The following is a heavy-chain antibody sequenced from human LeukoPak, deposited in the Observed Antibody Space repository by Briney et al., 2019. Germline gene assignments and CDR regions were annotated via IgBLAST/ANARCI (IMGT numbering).Heavy chain of an antibody. V-gene: IGHV1-18*01. Sequence: ASVRVSCKASGYTFTTYGISWVRQAPGQGLEWMGWISAYNGNTNYAPKVQGRVTMTTDASTSTAYMELRNLRSDDTAVYYCARDFECSTSWFDYWGQGALVTVSS. CDR2: ISAYNGNT. D-gene: IGHD2-2*01. CDR1: GYTFTTYG. J-gene: IGHJ4*02. CDR3: ARDFECSTSWFDY.